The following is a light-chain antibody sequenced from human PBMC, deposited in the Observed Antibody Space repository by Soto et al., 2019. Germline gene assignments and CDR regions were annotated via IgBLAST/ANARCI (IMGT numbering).Light chain of an antibody. CDR2: GAS. CDR3: QQYNNWPPWT. J-gene: IGKJ1*01. CDR1: QSVSSN. Sequence: EIVMTQSPATLSVSPGERATLSCRASQSVSSNLAWYQQKPGQAPRLLIYGASTRATGIPARFSGSGSGKEFTRTISSLQSEDVAVYYCQQYNNWPPWTFGQGTKVEIK. V-gene: IGKV3-15*01.